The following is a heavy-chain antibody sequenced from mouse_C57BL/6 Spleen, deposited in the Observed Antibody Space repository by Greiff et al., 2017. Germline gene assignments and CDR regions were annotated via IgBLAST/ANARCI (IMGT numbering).Heavy chain of an antibody. CDR2: ISDGGSYT. Sequence: EVQGVESGGGLVKPGGSLKLSCAASGFTFSSYAMSWVRQTPEKRLEWVATISDGGSYTYYPDNVKGRFTISRDNAKNNLYLQMSHLKSEDTAMYYCAREMGAWFAYWGQGTLVTVSA. J-gene: IGHJ3*01. CDR3: AREMGAWFAY. V-gene: IGHV5-4*01. CDR1: GFTFSSYA. D-gene: IGHD2-3*01.